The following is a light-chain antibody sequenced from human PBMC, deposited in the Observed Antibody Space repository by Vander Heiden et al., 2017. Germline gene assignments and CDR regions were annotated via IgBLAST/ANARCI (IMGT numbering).Light chain of an antibody. CDR3: NSRDSSGNHVV. J-gene: IGLJ2*01. CDR2: DKN. CDR1: SLRRYY. Sequence: SSELTQAPALSVALGQTVRITCQGDSLRRYYASWYRQKPGQAPVLVIYDKNPRPSGIPDRFSGSSSGNTASLTITGAQAEDEADYYCNSRDSSGNHVVFGGGTKLTVL. V-gene: IGLV3-19*01.